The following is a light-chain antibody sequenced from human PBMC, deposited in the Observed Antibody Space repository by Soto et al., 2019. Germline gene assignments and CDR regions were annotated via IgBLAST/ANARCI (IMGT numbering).Light chain of an antibody. CDR1: QSISSY. CDR2: GAS. CDR3: QQSHSTSLT. V-gene: IGKV1-39*01. Sequence: DIPMTQSPSSLSASVGDRVTITCRASQSISSYLTWYQQKPGKAPKVLIYGASSLQSGVPLRFSDSGSRTDFTLAISNLQSEDFASYYCQQSHSTSLTFGGGPKVEIK. J-gene: IGKJ4*01.